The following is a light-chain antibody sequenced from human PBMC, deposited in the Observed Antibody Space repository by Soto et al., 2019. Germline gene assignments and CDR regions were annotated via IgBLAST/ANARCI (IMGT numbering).Light chain of an antibody. CDR2: GAS. J-gene: IGKJ1*01. CDR1: QSVSSN. CDR3: QHYNNWPPWT. V-gene: IGKV3-15*01. Sequence: EIVMTQSPVTLSVSPGERATLSCRASQSVSSNLAWYQQKPGQAPRLLIYGASTRATGVPARFSGSGSGTEFTLTISSLQSEYVAVYYCQHYNNWPPWTFGQGTKVEIK.